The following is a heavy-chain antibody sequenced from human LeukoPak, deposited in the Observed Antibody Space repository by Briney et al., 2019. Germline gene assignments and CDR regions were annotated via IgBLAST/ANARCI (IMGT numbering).Heavy chain of an antibody. D-gene: IGHD3-16*01. Sequence: GGSLRLSCAASGFSFSKYWMHWVRQTPGEGLVWVARIKEDGTYTSYADSVKGRFTISRDNARNTVFLQMNSLRVEDTAVYYCARAPDMGITPGDDFDFWGQGTLVTVSS. V-gene: IGHV3-74*01. CDR2: IKEDGTYT. CDR1: GFSFSKYW. J-gene: IGHJ4*02. CDR3: ARAPDMGITPGDDFDF.